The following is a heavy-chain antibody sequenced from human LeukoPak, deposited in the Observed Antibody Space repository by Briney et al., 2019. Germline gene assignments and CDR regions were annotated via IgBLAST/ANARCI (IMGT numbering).Heavy chain of an antibody. D-gene: IGHD3-22*01. CDR3: ARHPAPTDYDSSGYPRVLIDY. V-gene: IGHV5-51*01. CDR1: GYSFTSYW. J-gene: IGHJ4*02. Sequence: GESLKISCKGSGYSFTSYWIGWVRQMPGKGLEWMGIIYPGDSDTRYSPSFQGQVTISADKSISTAYLQWSSLKASDTAIYYCARHPAPTDYDSSGYPRVLIDYWGQGTLVTVSS. CDR2: IYPGDSDT.